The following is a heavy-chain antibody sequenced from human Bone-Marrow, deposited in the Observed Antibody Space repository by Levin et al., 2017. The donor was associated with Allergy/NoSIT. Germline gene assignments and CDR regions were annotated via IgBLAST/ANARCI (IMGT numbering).Heavy chain of an antibody. Sequence: SETLSLTCAVSGASISSSNWWNWVRQTPGGGLEWIGEIFHSGIANYNPSLKSRILISVDKSKNHFSLNLKSVTASDTALYYCTRRNSSWATFTFDIWGHGTMVTVS. J-gene: IGHJ3*02. CDR2: IFHSGIA. V-gene: IGHV4-4*02. CDR3: TRRNSSWATFTFDI. CDR1: GASISSSNW. D-gene: IGHD1/OR15-1a*01.